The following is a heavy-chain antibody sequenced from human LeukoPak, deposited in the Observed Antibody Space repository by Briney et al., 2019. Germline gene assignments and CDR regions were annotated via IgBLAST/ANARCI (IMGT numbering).Heavy chain of an antibody. D-gene: IGHD3-10*01. CDR3: ARGSLLWFGESEDFDY. CDR1: GYTFTSYY. Sequence: ASVKVSCKASGYTFTSYYMHWVRQAPGQGLEWMGIINPSGGSTSYAQKFQGRVTMTRDTSISTAYMELSRLRSDDTAVYYCARGSLLWFGESEDFDYWGQGTLVTVSS. V-gene: IGHV1-46*01. CDR2: INPSGGST. J-gene: IGHJ4*02.